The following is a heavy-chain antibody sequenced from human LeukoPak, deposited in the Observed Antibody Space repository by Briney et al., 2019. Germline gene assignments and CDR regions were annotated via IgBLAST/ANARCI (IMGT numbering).Heavy chain of an antibody. D-gene: IGHD3-16*01. J-gene: IGHJ6*03. CDR1: GFTFSSYG. CDR2: IRFDGTKT. CDR3: AKDGVILAPGESWYMDV. V-gene: IGHV3-30*02. Sequence: GGSLRLSCAASGFTFSSYGMHWVRQAPGKGLEWVAFIRFDGTKTNYAESVRGRFTISRDNSKNTLYLQMNSLRADDTAVFYCAKDGVILAPGESWYMDVWGSGTPVTVSS.